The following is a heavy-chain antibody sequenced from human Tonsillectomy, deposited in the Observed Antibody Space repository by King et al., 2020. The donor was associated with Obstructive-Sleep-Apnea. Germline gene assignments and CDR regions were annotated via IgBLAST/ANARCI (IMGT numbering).Heavy chain of an antibody. D-gene: IGHD3-22*01. CDR1: GFTFSSYS. J-gene: IGHJ4*02. CDR2: ISSSSSYI. V-gene: IGHV3-21*01. Sequence: VQLVESGGGLVKPGGSLRLSCAASGFTFSSYSMNWVRQAPGKGLEWVSSISSSSSYIYYADSGKGRFTISRDNAKNSLYLQMNSLRAEDTAVYYCARGITMIVVSTFDYWGQGTLVTVSS. CDR3: ARGITMIVVSTFDY.